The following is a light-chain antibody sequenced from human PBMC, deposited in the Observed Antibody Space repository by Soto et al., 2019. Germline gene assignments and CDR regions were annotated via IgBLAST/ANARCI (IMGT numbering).Light chain of an antibody. CDR2: ASS. Sequence: AIPMTQSPSSLSASVGDRVTITCRASQGISNDLGWYQQIPGKPPKLLIYASSSLQSGVPSRFSGSGSGTEFTLTISSRQPEDFASYYWLQDHIYPYTFVQGTKLEIK. J-gene: IGKJ2*01. CDR3: LQDHIYPYT. CDR1: QGISND. V-gene: IGKV1-6*01.